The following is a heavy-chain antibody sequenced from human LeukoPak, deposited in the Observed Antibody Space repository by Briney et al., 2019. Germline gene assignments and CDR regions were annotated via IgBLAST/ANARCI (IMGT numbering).Heavy chain of an antibody. V-gene: IGHV1-46*01. CDR2: INPSGGST. Sequence: ASVKVSCKASGYTFTSYYMHWVRQAPGQGLEWMGIINPSGGSTSYAQKFQGRVTMTRDTSTSTVYMELSSLRSEDTAVYYCARDSTGYQVGHDALDIWGQGTMVTVSS. CDR3: ARDSTGYQVGHDALDI. CDR1: GYTFTSYY. J-gene: IGHJ3*02. D-gene: IGHD1-1*01.